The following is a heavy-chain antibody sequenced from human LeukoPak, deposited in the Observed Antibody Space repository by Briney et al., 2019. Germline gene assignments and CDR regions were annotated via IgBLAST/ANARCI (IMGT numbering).Heavy chain of an antibody. D-gene: IGHD6-13*01. CDR3: AKGGSSWARFDD. Sequence: PGGSLRLSCAASGFTFSSYGMHWVRQAPGKGLEWVAAISYDGSNKYYADSVKGRFTISRDNSKNTLYLQMNSLRAEDTAVYHCAKGGSSWARFDDWGQGTLVTVSS. CDR1: GFTFSSYG. J-gene: IGHJ4*02. V-gene: IGHV3-30*18. CDR2: ISYDGSNK.